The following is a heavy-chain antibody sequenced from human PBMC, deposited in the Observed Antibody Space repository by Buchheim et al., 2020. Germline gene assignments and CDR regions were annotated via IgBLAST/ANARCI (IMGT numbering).Heavy chain of an antibody. CDR1: GFTFSGYA. CDR2: ISVGGDYT. V-gene: IGHV3-23*01. J-gene: IGHJ4*02. CDR3: AKDRPTGTNGYFDS. Sequence: EVQLLESGGGLVQPGGSLRLSCAASGFTFSGYAMSWVRQAPGKGLECVSNISVGGDYTYYTDSVKGRFTISRDNSRNPLHLQMNSLKAEDTSVYYCAKDRPTGTNGYFDSWGQGTL. D-gene: IGHD4-17*01.